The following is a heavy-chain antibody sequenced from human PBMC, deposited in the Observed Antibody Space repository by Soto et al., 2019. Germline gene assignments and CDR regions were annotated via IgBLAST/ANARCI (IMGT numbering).Heavy chain of an antibody. J-gene: IGHJ4*02. Sequence: GQGLEWMGWINPNSGGTNYAQKFQGRVTMTRDTSISTAYLELSSLTSDDTAVYYCSRDPGYCRGGICYQHLDQWGQGTLVTGSS. CDR2: INPNSGGT. D-gene: IGHD2-15*01. V-gene: IGHV1-2*02. CDR3: SRDPGYCRGGICYQHLDQ.